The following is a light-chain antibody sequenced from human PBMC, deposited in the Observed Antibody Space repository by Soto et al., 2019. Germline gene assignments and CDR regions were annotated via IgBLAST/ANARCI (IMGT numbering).Light chain of an antibody. CDR2: GAS. CDR1: QTVSRS. CDR3: QESPRT. Sequence: EVVLTQSPATLSVSPGERATLSCRASQTVSRSLAWYQQKPGQAPRLLIYGASSRATGIPDRFSGSGSGTDFTLTISRLEPEDFAVYYCQESPRTFGQGTKVE. V-gene: IGKV3-20*01. J-gene: IGKJ1*01.